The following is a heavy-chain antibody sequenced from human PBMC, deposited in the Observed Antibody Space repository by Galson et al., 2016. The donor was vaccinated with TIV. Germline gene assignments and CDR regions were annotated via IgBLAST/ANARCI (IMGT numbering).Heavy chain of an antibody. CDR3: AKRAAARPPYMDV. CDR2: IYYSADYSGST. CDR1: GGSISSYY. J-gene: IGHJ6*03. V-gene: IGHV4-59*01. D-gene: IGHD6-6*01. Sequence: SETLSLTCSVSGGSISSYYWSYIRQPPGKGLEWIGYIYYSADYSGSTHYNPSLKSRVTISVDTPKNQLSLKLRSVTAADTAVYYCAKRAAARPPYMDVWGKGITVTVSS.